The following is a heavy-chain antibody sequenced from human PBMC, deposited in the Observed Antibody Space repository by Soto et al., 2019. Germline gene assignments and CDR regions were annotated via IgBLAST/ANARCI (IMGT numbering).Heavy chain of an antibody. Sequence: RSEPLAVPGSVSVGSVRNDDVYWWWSLEPPGKGLEWIGSIYYGGSTYYNPSLKSRVTISVDTSKNQFSLKLTSVTAADTAVYYCERPQTGHSGGSQFAPWGQGSLVTVSS. CDR2: IYYGGST. CDR3: ERPQTGHSGGSQFAP. CDR1: VGSVRNDDVY. J-gene: IGHJ5*02. V-gene: IGHV4-39*01. D-gene: IGHD6-19*01.